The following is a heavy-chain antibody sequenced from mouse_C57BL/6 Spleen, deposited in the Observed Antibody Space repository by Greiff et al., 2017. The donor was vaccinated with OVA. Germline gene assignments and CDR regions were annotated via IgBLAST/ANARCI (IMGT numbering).Heavy chain of an antibody. CDR3: ARSTAQATIGY. J-gene: IGHJ2*01. CDR1: GYTFTSYW. CDR2: IHPNSGST. V-gene: IGHV1-64*01. Sequence: QVQLQQPGAELVKPGASVKLSCKASGYTFTSYWMHWVKQRPGQGLEWIGMIHPNSGSTNYNEKFKSKATLTVDKSSSTAYMQLSSLTSEDSAVYYCARSTAQATIGYWGQGTTLTVSS. D-gene: IGHD3-2*02.